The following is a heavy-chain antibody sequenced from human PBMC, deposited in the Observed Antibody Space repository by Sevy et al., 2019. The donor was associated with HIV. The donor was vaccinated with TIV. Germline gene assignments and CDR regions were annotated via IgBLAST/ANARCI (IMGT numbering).Heavy chain of an antibody. CDR1: GYTFSSYG. V-gene: IGHV1-18*01. J-gene: IGHJ6*02. Sequence: ASVTVSCKASGYTFSSYGISWVRQAPGQGFEWMGWIGAYNGKTNYAQKLQGRVTMTTDTPTSTAYMEVRSLRSDDTAGYYCARDGRGYSGSGTFPRYFYGMDVWGQGTTVTVSS. CDR3: ARDGRGYSGSGTFPRYFYGMDV. CDR2: IGAYNGKT. D-gene: IGHD3-10*01.